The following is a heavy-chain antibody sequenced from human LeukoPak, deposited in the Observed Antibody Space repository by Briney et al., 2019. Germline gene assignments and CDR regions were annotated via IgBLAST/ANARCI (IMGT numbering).Heavy chain of an antibody. J-gene: IGHJ4*02. Sequence: SETLSLTCTVSGGSISSSSYYWGWIRQPPGKGLEWIGSIYYSGSTYYNPSLKSRVTISVDTSKNQFSLKLSSVTAADTAVYYCARRYCSSTSCYPFDYWGQGTLVTVSS. V-gene: IGHV4-39*01. CDR3: ARRYCSSTSCYPFDY. D-gene: IGHD2-2*01. CDR2: IYYSGST. CDR1: GGSISSSSYY.